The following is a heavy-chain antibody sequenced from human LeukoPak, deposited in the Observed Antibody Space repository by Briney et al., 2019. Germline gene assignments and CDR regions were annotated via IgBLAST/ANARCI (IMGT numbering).Heavy chain of an antibody. J-gene: IGHJ4*02. V-gene: IGHV4-59*01. CDR1: GGSISSYY. CDR2: IYYSGST. D-gene: IGHD1-7*01. Sequence: SETLSLTCTVSGGSISSYYWSWIRQPPGKGLEWIGYIYYSGSTNYNPSLKSRVTISVDTSKNQFALKLSSVTAADTAVYYCARDADNWNYEGALDYWGQGTLVTVPS. CDR3: ARDADNWNYEGALDY.